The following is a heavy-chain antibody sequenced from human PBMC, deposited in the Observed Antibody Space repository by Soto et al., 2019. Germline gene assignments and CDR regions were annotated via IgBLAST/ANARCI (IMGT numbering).Heavy chain of an antibody. CDR2: ISGSGGST. CDR3: AKLGAGGGRPY. D-gene: IGHD2-15*01. CDR1: GFTFNNYG. V-gene: IGHV3-23*01. Sequence: EVQLLESGGGLVQPGGSLGLSCVASGFTFNNYGMSWVSQAPGKGLEWVSAISGSGGSTDYADSVKGRFTISRDNSKSTVYLQMNSLRAEDTAVYYCAKLGAGGGRPYWGQGTLVTVSS. J-gene: IGHJ4*02.